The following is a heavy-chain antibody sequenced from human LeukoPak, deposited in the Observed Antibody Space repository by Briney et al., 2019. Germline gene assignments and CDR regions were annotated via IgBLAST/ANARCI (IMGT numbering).Heavy chain of an antibody. CDR3: ARGALESKAAAGIDY. CDR1: GGSISSGSYY. CDR2: IYTSGST. Sequence: PSETLSLTCTVSGGSISSGSYYWSWIRQPAGKGLEWIGRIYTSGSTNYNPSLKSRVTISVDTSKNQFSLKLSSVTAADTAVYYCARGALESKAAAGIDYWGQGTLVTVSS. V-gene: IGHV4-61*02. J-gene: IGHJ4*02. D-gene: IGHD6-13*01.